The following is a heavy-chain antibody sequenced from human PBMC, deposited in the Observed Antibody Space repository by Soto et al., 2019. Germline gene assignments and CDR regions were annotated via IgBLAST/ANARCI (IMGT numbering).Heavy chain of an antibody. J-gene: IGHJ5*02. CDR1: GYTFTSND. CDR3: ARGRAGGGVKRNWFDP. CDR2: MNPKSGDT. D-gene: IGHD2-8*02. V-gene: IGHV1-8*01. Sequence: QVQLVQSGAEVKKPGASLKVSCKASGYTFTSNDINWVRQAPGQGLEWMGWMNPKSGDTRYAQKFQDRLILTRNTSITTAYIELTCLTPEDTAVYYCARGRAGGGVKRNWFDPWGQGTLVTVSS.